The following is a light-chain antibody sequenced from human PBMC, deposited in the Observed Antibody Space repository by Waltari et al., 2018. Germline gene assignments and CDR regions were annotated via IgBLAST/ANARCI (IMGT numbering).Light chain of an antibody. CDR2: GST. CDR3: QSYDTSLSVV. V-gene: IGLV1-40*01. CDR1: GSNIGAGFA. J-gene: IGLJ3*02. Sequence: QSVLTQAPSMSGAPGQRVTISCTGSGSNIGAGFAVNWYQQLPRAAPKLLIYGSTSRPLGVPDRFFGSTSGTSASLVIIGLQPEDEAVYYCQSYDTSLSVVFGGGTKLTVL.